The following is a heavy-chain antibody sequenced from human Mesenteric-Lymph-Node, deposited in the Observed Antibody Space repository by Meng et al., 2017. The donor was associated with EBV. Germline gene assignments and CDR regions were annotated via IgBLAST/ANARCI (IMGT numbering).Heavy chain of an antibody. J-gene: IGHJ4*02. D-gene: IGHD2-15*01. V-gene: IGHV4-34*01. CDR3: ARGRGSRLLFYSSFDS. CDR1: GASFSGYY. CDR2: INHSGST. Sequence: QVQLQQWGAGLLKPSETLSLTCAVYGASFSGYYWSWIRQPPGKGLEWIGEINHSGSTNYNPPLKSRVSVSLDTSKNQFSLKLSSVSAADTAVFYCARGRGSRLLFYSSFDSWGQGTLVTVSS.